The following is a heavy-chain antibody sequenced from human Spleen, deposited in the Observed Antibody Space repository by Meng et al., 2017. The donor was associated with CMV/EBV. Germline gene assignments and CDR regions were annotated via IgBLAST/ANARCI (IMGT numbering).Heavy chain of an antibody. CDR2: ISNSGSTI. V-gene: IGHV3-48*03. CDR1: GFTFDNYE. CDR3: ARGLHY. J-gene: IGHJ4*02. Sequence: GGPLRLSCEASGFTFDNYEMNWVRQAPGKGLDWVSYISNSGSTIYYADSVRGRFTISRDNAKNSLYLQMNSLRVEDTAVYYCARGLHYWGRGTLVTVSS.